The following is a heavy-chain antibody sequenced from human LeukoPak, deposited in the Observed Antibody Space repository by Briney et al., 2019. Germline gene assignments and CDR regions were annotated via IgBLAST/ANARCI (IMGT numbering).Heavy chain of an antibody. CDR2: SSPYNGNT. Sequence: ASVKVSCKASGYTFTSYGISWGHQAPGQGLEWMGWSSPYNGNTNYAQKLQGRVTMTTDTSTSTAYMELRSLRSDDTAVYYCARRMYYYGSGSYYLLYYFDYWGQGTLVTVSS. J-gene: IGHJ4*02. V-gene: IGHV1-18*01. D-gene: IGHD3-10*01. CDR3: ARRMYYYGSGSYYLLYYFDY. CDR1: GYTFTSYG.